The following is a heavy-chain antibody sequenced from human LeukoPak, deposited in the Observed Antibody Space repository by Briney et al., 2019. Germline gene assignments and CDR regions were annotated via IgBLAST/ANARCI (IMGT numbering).Heavy chain of an antibody. CDR2: INSGGST. CDR1: GFTVSSNY. V-gene: IGHV3-53*01. CDR3: ARGDLGELSFYFDY. Sequence: GGSLRLSCAASGFTVSSNYMSWVRQAPGKGLEWVSVINSGGSTYYADSVKGRFTISRDNSKNTLYLQMNSLRAEDTAVYYCARGDLGELSFYFDYWGQGTLVTVSS. D-gene: IGHD3-16*02. J-gene: IGHJ4*02.